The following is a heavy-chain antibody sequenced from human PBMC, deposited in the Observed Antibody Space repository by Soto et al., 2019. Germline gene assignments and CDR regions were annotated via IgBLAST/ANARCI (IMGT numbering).Heavy chain of an antibody. CDR3: ARGGRDAYDWFDP. CDR2: IKQDGSEK. D-gene: IGHD3-16*01. V-gene: IGHV3-7*01. CDR1: GFTFSDYW. Sequence: GGSLRLSCAVSGFTFSDYWMSWVRQAPGKGLEWVAKIKQDGSEKDYVDSVKGRFTISRDNANNSLYLHMYSLRVEDTAIYYCARGGRDAYDWFDPWGQGTLVTV. J-gene: IGHJ5*02.